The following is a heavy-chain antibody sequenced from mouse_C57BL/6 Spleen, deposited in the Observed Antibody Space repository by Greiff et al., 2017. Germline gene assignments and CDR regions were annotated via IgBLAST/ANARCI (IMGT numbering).Heavy chain of an antibody. CDR3: AGVNTGLDY. Sequence: VQLQESGAELVKPGASVKLSCKASGYTFTSYWMQWVKQRPGQGLEWIGEIDPSDRYTNYNQKFKGKATLTVDTSSSTADMQLSSLTSEDSAVYYCAGVNTGLDYWGQGTTLTVSS. V-gene: IGHV1-50*01. CDR2: IDPSDRYT. J-gene: IGHJ2*01. CDR1: GYTFTSYW. D-gene: IGHD4-1*01.